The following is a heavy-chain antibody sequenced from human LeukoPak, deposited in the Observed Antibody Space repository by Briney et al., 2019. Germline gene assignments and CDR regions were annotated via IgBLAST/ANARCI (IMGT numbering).Heavy chain of an antibody. D-gene: IGHD3-10*01. CDR1: GFTFSSYG. J-gene: IGHJ4*02. CDR3: ARDEPGYGEFLLY. V-gene: IGHV3-30*02. Sequence: PGGSLRLSCAASGFTFSSYGMHWVRQAPGKGLEWVAFIRYDGSNKYYGDSVKGRFTISRDNTKNSMYLQMNSLRAEDTAVYYCARDEPGYGEFLLYWGQGTLVTVSS. CDR2: IRYDGSNK.